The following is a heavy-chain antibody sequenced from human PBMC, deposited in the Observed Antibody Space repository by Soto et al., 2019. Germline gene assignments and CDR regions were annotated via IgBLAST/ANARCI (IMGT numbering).Heavy chain of an antibody. CDR1: GFTFSSYW. J-gene: IGHJ4*02. D-gene: IGHD2-2*01. Sequence: PGGSLRLSCAASGFTFSSYWMSWVRQAPGKGLEWVANIKQDGIEKYYVDSVKGRFTISRDNAKNSLYLQMNSLRAEDTAVYYCARDYLVVPHRVIDYWGQGTLVTVSS. CDR2: IKQDGIEK. V-gene: IGHV3-7*01. CDR3: ARDYLVVPHRVIDY.